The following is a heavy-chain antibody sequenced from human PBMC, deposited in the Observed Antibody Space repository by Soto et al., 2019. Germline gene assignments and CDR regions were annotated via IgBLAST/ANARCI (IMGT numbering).Heavy chain of an antibody. J-gene: IGHJ6*03. CDR3: ARDLGNLGARNDYYYYYMDV. Sequence: GGSLRLSCAASGFTFSSYSMNWVRQAPGKGLEWVSYISSSSSTIYYADSVKGRFTISRDNAKNSLYLQMNSLRAEDTAVYYCARDLGNLGARNDYYYYYMDVWGKGTTVTVSS. D-gene: IGHD3-16*01. CDR1: GFTFSSYS. V-gene: IGHV3-48*01. CDR2: ISSSSSTI.